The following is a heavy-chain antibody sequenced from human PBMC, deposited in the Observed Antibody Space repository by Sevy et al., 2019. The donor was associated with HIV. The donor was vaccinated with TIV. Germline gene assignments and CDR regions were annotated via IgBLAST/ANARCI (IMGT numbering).Heavy chain of an antibody. D-gene: IGHD4-17*01. CDR3: ARMVSGGLRWELIKENAFDI. J-gene: IGHJ3*02. CDR2: ISHGGSHE. Sequence: GGSLRLSCEASGFAFRDSAIHWVRQSPGKGLEWVALISHGGSHEYYLDSVKGRFTVSSDRSKNILYLQMDSLRAEDKAVYYCARMVSGGLRWELIKENAFDIWGQGTAVTVSS. V-gene: IGHV3-30-3*01. CDR1: GFAFRDSA.